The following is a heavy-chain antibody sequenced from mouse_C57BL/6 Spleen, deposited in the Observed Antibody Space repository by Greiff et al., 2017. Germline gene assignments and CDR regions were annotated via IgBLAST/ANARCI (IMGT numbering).Heavy chain of an antibody. Sequence: VQLKHSGPELVKPGASVKISCKASGYTFTDYYMNWVKQSHGKSLEWIGDINPNNGGTSYNQKFKGKATLTVDKSSSTAYMELRSLTSEDSAVYYCARGAYYYGSSYWYFDVWGTGTTVTVSS. CDR3: ARGAYYYGSSYWYFDV. V-gene: IGHV1-26*01. CDR1: GYTFTDYY. D-gene: IGHD1-1*01. J-gene: IGHJ1*03. CDR2: INPNNGGT.